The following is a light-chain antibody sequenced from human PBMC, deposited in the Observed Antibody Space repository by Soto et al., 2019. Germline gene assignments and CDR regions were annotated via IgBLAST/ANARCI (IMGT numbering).Light chain of an antibody. J-gene: IGKJ4*01. CDR1: QSISTY. CDR2: AAS. CDR3: QQSYTTPLT. V-gene: IGKV1-39*01. Sequence: DFQMTQSPSSLSASVGDRVTITCRASQSISTYLNWYQQKPGKAPKLLISAASSLQSGVPSRFSGSGSGTDFTLTISSLHAEDSAKYHCQQSYTTPLTFGGGPKVEIK.